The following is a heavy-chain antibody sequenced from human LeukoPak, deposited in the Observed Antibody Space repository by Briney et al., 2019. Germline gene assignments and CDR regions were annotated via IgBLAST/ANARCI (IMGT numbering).Heavy chain of an antibody. J-gene: IGHJ4*02. Sequence: GGSLRLSCTASGFALSSNYVGWVRQAPGGGLHWVSLLYSDGDTYYADSVKGRFTISRDNAKNSLYLQMNSLRAEDTAVYYCARAPTVSVGYCSSVSCQADYWGQGTLVTVSS. D-gene: IGHD2-2*01. CDR2: LYSDGDT. CDR1: GFALSSNY. CDR3: ARAPTVSVGYCSSVSCQADY. V-gene: IGHV3-53*01.